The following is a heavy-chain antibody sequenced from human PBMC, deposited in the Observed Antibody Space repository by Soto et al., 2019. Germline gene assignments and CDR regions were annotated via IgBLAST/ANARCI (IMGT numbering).Heavy chain of an antibody. CDR2: ISYTGSA. CDR3: ARVNYGDYYYGMDV. Sequence: SETLSLTCTVSGGSINDSYWTWIRQPPGKGLEWIGYISYTGSANYNASLKSRLTISVDTSKNQFSLKLSSVTAADTALYYCARVNYGDYYYGMDVWGQGTTVTV. V-gene: IGHV4-59*01. D-gene: IGHD4-17*01. CDR1: GGSINDSY. J-gene: IGHJ6*02.